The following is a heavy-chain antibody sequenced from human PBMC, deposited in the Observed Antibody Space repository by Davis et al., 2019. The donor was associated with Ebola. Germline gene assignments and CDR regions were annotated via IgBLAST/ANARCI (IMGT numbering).Heavy chain of an antibody. J-gene: IGHJ4*02. D-gene: IGHD3-16*02. Sequence: GGSLRLSCATSGFMFGDHYMSWVRQAPGRGLEWIAYITSTGQTKYYADSVKGRFIISRDDVKSSVSLQMDGLRAEDAAVYYCARQRGVYDYSWGTYRRLYYFDYWGQGALVTVSS. V-gene: IGHV3-11*01. CDR2: ITSTGQTK. CDR3: ARQRGVYDYSWGTYRRLYYFDY. CDR1: GFMFGDHY.